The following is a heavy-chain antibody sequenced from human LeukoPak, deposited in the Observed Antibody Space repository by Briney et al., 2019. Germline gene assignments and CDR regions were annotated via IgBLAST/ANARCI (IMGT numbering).Heavy chain of an antibody. Sequence: TGGSLRLSCAASGLIFSSYSMNWVRQAPGKGLEWVSSISSSGSYKKYADSVKGRFTISRDSAKNSLYLQMNSLRAEDTAVYYCARGVTGTHGLDWFDPWGQGTLVTVSS. V-gene: IGHV3-21*01. CDR1: GLIFSSYS. D-gene: IGHD1-20*01. J-gene: IGHJ5*02. CDR3: ARGVTGTHGLDWFDP. CDR2: ISSSGSYK.